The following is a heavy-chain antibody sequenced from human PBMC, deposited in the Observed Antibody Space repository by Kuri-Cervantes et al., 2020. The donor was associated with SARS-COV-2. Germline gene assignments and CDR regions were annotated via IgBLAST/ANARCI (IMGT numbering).Heavy chain of an antibody. CDR2: INHSGST. Sequence: GSLRLSCAVYGGSFSGYYWSWIRQPPGKGLEWIGEINHSGSTNYNPSLKSRVTISVDTSKNQFSLKLSSATAADTAVYYCARVGDYYGSGSVDYWGQGTLVTVSS. V-gene: IGHV4-34*01. D-gene: IGHD3-10*01. CDR3: ARVGDYYGSGSVDY. J-gene: IGHJ4*02. CDR1: GGSFSGYY.